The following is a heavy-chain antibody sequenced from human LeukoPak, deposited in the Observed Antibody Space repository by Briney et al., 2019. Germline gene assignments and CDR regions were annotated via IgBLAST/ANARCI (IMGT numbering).Heavy chain of an antibody. CDR3: ARVRGSSWCDV. D-gene: IGHD6-13*01. CDR2: ISYDGSNK. Sequence: GGSLRLSCAASGFTFSSYAMHWVRQAPGKGLEWVAVISYDGSNKYYADSVKGRFTISRDNSKNTLYLQMNSLRAEDTAVYYCARVRGSSWCDVWGQGTTVTVSS. CDR1: GFTFSSYA. J-gene: IGHJ6*02. V-gene: IGHV3-30-3*01.